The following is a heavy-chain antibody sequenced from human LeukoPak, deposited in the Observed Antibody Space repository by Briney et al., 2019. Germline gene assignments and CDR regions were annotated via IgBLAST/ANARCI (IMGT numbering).Heavy chain of an antibody. CDR1: GYTFTSYD. D-gene: IGHD3-10*01. V-gene: IGHV1-8*01. CDR2: MNPNSGNT. J-gene: IGHJ6*02. CDR3: ARVVGSGNYYYYGMDV. Sequence: ASVKVSCKASGYTFTSYDINWVRQATGQGLEWMGWMNPNSGNTGYAQKFQGRVTMTRNTSISTAYMELSSLRSEDTAVYHCARVVGSGNYYYYGMDVWGQGTTVTVSS.